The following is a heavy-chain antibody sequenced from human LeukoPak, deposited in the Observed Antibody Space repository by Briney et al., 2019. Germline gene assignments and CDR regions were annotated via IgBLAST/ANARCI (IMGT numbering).Heavy chain of an antibody. CDR3: ARGHSYGSPYYYYYYMDV. CDR2: INPNSGGT. Sequence: ASVKVFCKASGYTFTGYYMHWVRQAPGQGLEWMGWINPNSGGTNYAQKFQGRVTMTRDTSISTAYMELSRLRSDDTAVYYCARGHSYGSPYYYYYYMDVWGKGTTVTISS. V-gene: IGHV1-2*02. D-gene: IGHD5-18*01. J-gene: IGHJ6*03. CDR1: GYTFTGYY.